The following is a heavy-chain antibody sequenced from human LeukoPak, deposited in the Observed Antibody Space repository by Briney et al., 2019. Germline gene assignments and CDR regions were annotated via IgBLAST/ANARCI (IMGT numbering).Heavy chain of an antibody. CDR3: ARDQNPGPDTYYYGSSGYSP. CDR1: GGTFSSYA. V-gene: IGHV1-2*02. D-gene: IGHD3-22*01. CDR2: INPNSGGT. J-gene: IGHJ5*02. Sequence: ASVKVSCKASGGTFSSYAISWVRQAPGQGLEWMGWINPNSGGTNYAQKFQGRVTMTRDTSISTAYMELSRLRSDDTAVYYCARDQNPGPDTYYYGSSGYSPWGQGTLVTVSS.